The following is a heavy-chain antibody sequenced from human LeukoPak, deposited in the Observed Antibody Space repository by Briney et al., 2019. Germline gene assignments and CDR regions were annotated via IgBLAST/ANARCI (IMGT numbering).Heavy chain of an antibody. Sequence: AGGSLRLSCAASGFTFSSYSMNWVRQAPGKGLEWVSSISSSSSYMYYADSVKGRFTISRDNAKNSLYLQMNSLRAEDTAVYYCARAPTFSGWFDYWGQGTLVTVSS. J-gene: IGHJ4*02. CDR3: ARAPTFSGWFDY. CDR1: GFTFSSYS. CDR2: ISSSSSYM. V-gene: IGHV3-21*01. D-gene: IGHD6-19*01.